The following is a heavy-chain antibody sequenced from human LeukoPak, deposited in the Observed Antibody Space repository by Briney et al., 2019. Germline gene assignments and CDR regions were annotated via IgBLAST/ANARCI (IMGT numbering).Heavy chain of an antibody. V-gene: IGHV3-23*01. CDR3: AKDREQLSPYWFDS. CDR2: ISGSGGST. D-gene: IGHD6-13*01. J-gene: IGHJ5*01. Sequence: GGSLRLSCAASGFTFSSYAMSWVRQAPGKGLEWVSAISGSGGSTYYADSVKGRFTISRDNSKNTLYLQMNSLRADDTAIYYCAKDREQLSPYWFDSWGQGTLVTVSS. CDR1: GFTFSSYA.